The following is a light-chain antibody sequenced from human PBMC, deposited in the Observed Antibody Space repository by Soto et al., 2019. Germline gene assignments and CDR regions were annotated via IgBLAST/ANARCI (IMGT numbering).Light chain of an antibody. J-gene: IGLJ1*01. CDR3: AAWDDSLNGPV. V-gene: IGLV1-36*01. Sequence: QSVLTQPPSVSEAPRQRVTISCSGSSSNIGNNAVNWYQQLPGKAPKLLIYYDDLLPSGVSDRFSGSKSGTSAFLAISGLQSEDEADYYCAAWDDSLNGPVFGTGTKLTVL. CDR1: SSNIGNNA. CDR2: YDD.